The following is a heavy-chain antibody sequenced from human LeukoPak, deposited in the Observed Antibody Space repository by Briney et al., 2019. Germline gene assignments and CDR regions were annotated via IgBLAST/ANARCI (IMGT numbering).Heavy chain of an antibody. Sequence: GGSLRLSCAASGFTFNDYAMHWVRQAPGKGLEWVSLISGDGGSTYYADSVEGRFTISRDNSKNSLYLQMNSLRTEDTALYYCAKDRGSYPGDYYFDYWGQGTLVTVSS. J-gene: IGHJ4*02. V-gene: IGHV3-43*02. D-gene: IGHD1-26*01. CDR2: ISGDGGST. CDR3: AKDRGSYPGDYYFDY. CDR1: GFTFNDYA.